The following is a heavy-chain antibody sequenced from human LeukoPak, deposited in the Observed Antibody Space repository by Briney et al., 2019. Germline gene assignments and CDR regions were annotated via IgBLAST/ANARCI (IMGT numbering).Heavy chain of an antibody. V-gene: IGHV7-4-1*02. Sequence: ASVKVSCKASGYTFTSYAMNWVRQAPGQGLEWMGWINTNTGNPTYAQGFTGRFVFSLDTSVSTAYLQISSLTAEDTAVYYCATMLAVLTAPRISTWFDPWGQGTLVTVSS. J-gene: IGHJ5*02. CDR1: GYTFTSYA. CDR3: ATMLAVLTAPRISTWFDP. CDR2: INTNTGNP. D-gene: IGHD3-10*02.